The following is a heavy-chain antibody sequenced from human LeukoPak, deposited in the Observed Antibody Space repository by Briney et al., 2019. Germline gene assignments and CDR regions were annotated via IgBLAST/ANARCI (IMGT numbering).Heavy chain of an antibody. CDR2: IYYSGSI. V-gene: IGHV4-30-4*01. J-gene: IGHJ4*02. CDR3: AREIRFGELFDY. Sequence: PSETLSLTCTVSGGSISSGDYYWSWIRQPPGKGLEWIGYIYYSGSIYYNPSLKSRVTISVDTSKNQFSLKLSSVTAADTAVYYCAREIRFGELFDYWGQGTLVTVSS. CDR1: GGSISSGDYY. D-gene: IGHD3-10*01.